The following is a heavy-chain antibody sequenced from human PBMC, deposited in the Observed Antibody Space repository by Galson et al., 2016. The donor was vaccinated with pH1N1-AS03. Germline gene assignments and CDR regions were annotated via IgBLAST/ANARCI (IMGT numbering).Heavy chain of an antibody. V-gene: IGHV3-11*01. Sequence: SLRLSCAASGFTFRDYGMHWVRQAPGKGLEWLSYISSSGRTIYYADSVKGRFTISRDNAKNSVDLQMNSLRGEDTAVYYCARVESGNTYGYVALDVWGLGTTVTVSS. CDR3: ARVESGNTYGYVALDV. CDR1: GFTFRDYG. CDR2: ISSSGRTI. J-gene: IGHJ6*02. D-gene: IGHD5-18*01.